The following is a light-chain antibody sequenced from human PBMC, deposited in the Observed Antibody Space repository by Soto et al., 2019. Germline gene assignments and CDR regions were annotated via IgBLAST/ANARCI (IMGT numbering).Light chain of an antibody. CDR1: QSVSSY. CDR3: QQRSNWLGT. Sequence: EIVLTQSPATLSLSPGVRATLSCRASQSVSSYLAWYQQKPGQAPRLLIYDASNRATGIPARFSGSGSGTDFTLTISSLEPEDFAVYYCQQRSNWLGTFGPGTKVDIK. J-gene: IGKJ3*01. V-gene: IGKV3-11*01. CDR2: DAS.